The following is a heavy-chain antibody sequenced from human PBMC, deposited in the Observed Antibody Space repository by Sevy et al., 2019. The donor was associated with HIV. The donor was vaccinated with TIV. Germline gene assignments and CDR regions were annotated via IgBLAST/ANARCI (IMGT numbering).Heavy chain of an antibody. CDR1: GFTFSSYS. D-gene: IGHD5-18*01. CDR2: ISSSSSTI. V-gene: IGHV3-48*02. Sequence: GGSLRLSCAASGFTFSSYSMNWVRQAPGKGLEWVSYISSSSSTIYYADSVKGRFTISRDNAKNSLYLQMNSLRDEDTDVYYGARDLRLSMYYFDYWGQGTLVTVSS. J-gene: IGHJ4*02. CDR3: ARDLRLSMYYFDY.